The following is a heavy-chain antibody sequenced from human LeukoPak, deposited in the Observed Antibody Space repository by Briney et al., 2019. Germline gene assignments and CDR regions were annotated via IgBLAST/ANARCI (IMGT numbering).Heavy chain of an antibody. V-gene: IGHV3-23*01. D-gene: IGHD6-13*01. CDR3: AKCRSESMAAAGNY. CDR1: GFTFSSYT. Sequence: PGGSLRLSCAASGFTFSSYTINWVRQAPGKGLEWISSITRADSKYYADSVKGRFTISRDNSKNTLYLQMNSLRAEDTAVYYCAKCRSESMAAAGNYWGQGTLVTASS. J-gene: IGHJ4*02. CDR2: ITRADSK.